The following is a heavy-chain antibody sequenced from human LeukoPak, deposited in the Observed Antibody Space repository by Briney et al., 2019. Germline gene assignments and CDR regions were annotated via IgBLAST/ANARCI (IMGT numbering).Heavy chain of an antibody. V-gene: IGHV1-2*02. J-gene: IGHJ5*02. CDR2: INPNSGGT. D-gene: IGHD3-10*01. Sequence: ASVKVSCXASGYTFTGYYIHWVRQAPGQGLVCVGWINPNSGGTNYAQKFQGRVTMTRDTSISTAYMELSRLRSDDTAVYYCARGGSGSYFSWLDPWGQGTLVTVSS. CDR3: ARGGSGSYFSWLDP. CDR1: GYTFTGYY.